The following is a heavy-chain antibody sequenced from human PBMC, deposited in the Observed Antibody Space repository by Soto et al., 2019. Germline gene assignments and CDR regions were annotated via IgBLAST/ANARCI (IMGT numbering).Heavy chain of an antibody. CDR1: GGSFSGYY. J-gene: IGHJ4*02. V-gene: IGHV4-34*10. CDR2: INHSGTT. Sequence: PSETLSLTCVVYGGSFSGYYWSWIRQPPGKGLEWIGEINHSGTTHYNASLKSRIAMSGDTSKNQFSLKLSSATAADTAVYYCARSQTTVTSYDYWGQGTLVTVSS. CDR3: ARSQTTVTSYDY. D-gene: IGHD4-17*01.